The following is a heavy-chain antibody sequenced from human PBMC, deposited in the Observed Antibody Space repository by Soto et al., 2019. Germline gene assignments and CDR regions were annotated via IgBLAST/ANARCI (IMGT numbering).Heavy chain of an antibody. Sequence: GGSLRLSCAASGFTFSSYAMSWVRQAPGKGLEWVSAISGSGGSTYYADSVKGRFTISRDNSKNTLYLQMNSLRADDTAIYYCAKGSGGFRPYYYDYWGQGTSVTVSS. CDR3: AKGSGGFRPYYYDY. CDR2: ISGSGGST. D-gene: IGHD5-12*01. J-gene: IGHJ4*02. CDR1: GFTFSSYA. V-gene: IGHV3-23*01.